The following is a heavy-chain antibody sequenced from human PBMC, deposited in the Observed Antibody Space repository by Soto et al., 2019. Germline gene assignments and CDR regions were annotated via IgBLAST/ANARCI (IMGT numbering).Heavy chain of an antibody. CDR3: ARMGIESSPPSFAY. Sequence: SETLSLACTVSGGSISSYYWSWIRQPPGKGLEWIGYIYYSGSTNYNPSLQSRVTISVDTSKSQFSLRLCSVTAADTAVYYCARMGIESSPPSFAYWGLGTLVTVSS. V-gene: IGHV4-59*01. CDR1: GGSISSYY. CDR2: IYYSGST. J-gene: IGHJ4*02. D-gene: IGHD7-27*01.